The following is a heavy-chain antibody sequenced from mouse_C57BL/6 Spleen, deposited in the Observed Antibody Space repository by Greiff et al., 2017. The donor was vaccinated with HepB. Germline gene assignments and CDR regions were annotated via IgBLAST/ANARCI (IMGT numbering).Heavy chain of an antibody. Sequence: EVHLVESGEGLVKPGGSLKLSCAASGFTFSSYAMSWVRQTPEKRLEWVAYISSGGDYIYYADTVKGRFTISRDNARNTLYLQMSSLKSEDTAMYYCTRADYYGSSPYYYAMDYWGQGTSVTVSS. CDR2: ISSGGDYI. D-gene: IGHD1-1*01. CDR3: TRADYYGSSPYYYAMDY. CDR1: GFTFSSYA. J-gene: IGHJ4*01. V-gene: IGHV5-9-1*02.